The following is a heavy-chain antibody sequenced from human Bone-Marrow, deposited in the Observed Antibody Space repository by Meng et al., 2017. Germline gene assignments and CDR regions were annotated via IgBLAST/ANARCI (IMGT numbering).Heavy chain of an antibody. J-gene: IGHJ6*02. V-gene: IGHV7-4-1*02. Sequence: ASVKVSCKASGYTFPDYWLHWVRRAPGQGLEWMGWINTNTGNPTYAQGFTGRFVFSLDTSVSTAYLQISSLKAEDTAVYYCARVAAAGEYYYYYGMDVWGQGTTVTVSS. CDR2: INTNTGNP. CDR3: ARVAAAGEYYYYYGMDV. D-gene: IGHD6-13*01. CDR1: GYTFPDYW.